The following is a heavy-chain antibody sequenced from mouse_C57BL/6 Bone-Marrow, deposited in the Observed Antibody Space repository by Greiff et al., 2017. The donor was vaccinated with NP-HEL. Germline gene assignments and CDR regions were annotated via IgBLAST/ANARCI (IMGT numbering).Heavy chain of an antibody. J-gene: IGHJ3*01. CDR1: GYTFTGYW. CDR3: ARWGDYF. Sequence: QVQLQQPGAELVLPGASVKLSCEASGYTFTGYWMSWVKQRPGQGLEWIGEIDTSDSYTNSNHKFTGKSTLTVDKSSSTAYMQRSRLTSEDSAVYYCARWGDYFWGQGTLVTVSA. CDR2: IDTSDSYT. D-gene: IGHD1-1*01. V-gene: IGHV1-69*01.